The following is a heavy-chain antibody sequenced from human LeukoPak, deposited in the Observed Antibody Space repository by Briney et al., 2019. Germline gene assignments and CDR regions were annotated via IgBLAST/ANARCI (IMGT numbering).Heavy chain of an antibody. Sequence: GGTLRLSCAASGFTFSTYGMSWVRQAPGKGLEWVSGISGSGGSRFYTDSVKGRFTISRDNSKNTLYLQMNSLRAEDTAVYYCAKLREWELPDLFDYWGQGTLVTVSS. CDR1: GFTFSTYG. D-gene: IGHD1-26*01. CDR2: ISGSGGSR. V-gene: IGHV3-23*01. CDR3: AKLREWELPDLFDY. J-gene: IGHJ4*02.